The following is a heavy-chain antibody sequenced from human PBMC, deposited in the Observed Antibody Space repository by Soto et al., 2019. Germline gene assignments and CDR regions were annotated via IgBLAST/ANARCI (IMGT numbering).Heavy chain of an antibody. CDR1: GFTFSSYA. V-gene: IGHV3-30-3*01. Sequence: QVQLVESGGGVVQPGRSLRLSCAASGFTFSSYAMHWVRQAPGKGLEWVAVISYDGSNKYYADSVKGRFTISRDNSKNTLYLHMNSLRAKDTAVYYCARGPSSLTRFDYWGQGTLVTVSS. CDR2: ISYDGSNK. D-gene: IGHD2-2*01. CDR3: ARGPSSLTRFDY. J-gene: IGHJ4*02.